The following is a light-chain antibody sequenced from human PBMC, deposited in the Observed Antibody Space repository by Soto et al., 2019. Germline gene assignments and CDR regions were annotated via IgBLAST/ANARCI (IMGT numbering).Light chain of an antibody. CDR1: QSISSW. Sequence: DIQMTQSPSTLSASVGDRVTITCRASQSISSWLAWYQQKPGKAPKLLIYKASSLESGVPSRFSGSGSGTEFTLTISSLQHEDFATYYCQQYNSYRRRFGQGTKVEIK. J-gene: IGKJ1*01. CDR3: QQYNSYRRR. V-gene: IGKV1-5*03. CDR2: KAS.